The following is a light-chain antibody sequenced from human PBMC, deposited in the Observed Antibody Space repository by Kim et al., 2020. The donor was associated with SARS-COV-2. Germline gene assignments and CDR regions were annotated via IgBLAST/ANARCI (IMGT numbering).Light chain of an antibody. Sequence: TTCCAGSSNIAEGYNVHCYQHLPGTAPNLLIYSNNNRPSGVPDRFSASKTATSASLAITWLLPEDEAVYYCRSYDTRLSSYVFGTGTKVTVL. CDR2: SNN. CDR1: SNIAEGYN. J-gene: IGLJ1*01. V-gene: IGLV1-40*01. CDR3: RSYDTRLSSYV.